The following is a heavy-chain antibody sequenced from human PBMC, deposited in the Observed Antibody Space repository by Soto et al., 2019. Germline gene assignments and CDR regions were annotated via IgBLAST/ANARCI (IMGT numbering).Heavy chain of an antibody. CDR2: ISYDGSNT. V-gene: IGHV3-30*18. Sequence: GGSLRLSCAASGFTFSNSFMHWVRQAPGRGLEWVAAISYDGSNTYYANSVKGRFTISRDNSRDTLYLQVISLRIEDTDMYYCAKDTPLKEFDCWGQGTLVTVSS. CDR3: AKDTPLKEFDC. CDR1: GFTFSNSF. J-gene: IGHJ4*02.